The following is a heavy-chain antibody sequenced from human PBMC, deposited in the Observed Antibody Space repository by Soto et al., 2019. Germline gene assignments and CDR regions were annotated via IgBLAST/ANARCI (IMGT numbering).Heavy chain of an antibody. Sequence: ASVKVSCKASGYTFTGYYMHGVRQAPGQGLEWMGWINPNSGGTNYAQKFQGRVTMTRDTSISTAYMELSRLRSDDTAVYYCARDQDSSSYYYYGMDVWGQGTTVTVSS. J-gene: IGHJ6*02. CDR3: ARDQDSSSYYYYGMDV. CDR2: INPNSGGT. CDR1: GYTFTGYY. V-gene: IGHV1-2*02. D-gene: IGHD6-13*01.